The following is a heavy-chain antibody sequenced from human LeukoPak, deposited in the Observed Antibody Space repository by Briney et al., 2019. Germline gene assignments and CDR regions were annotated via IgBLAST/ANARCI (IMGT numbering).Heavy chain of an antibody. D-gene: IGHD1-1*01. CDR1: GGSISSYY. J-gene: IGHJ4*02. V-gene: IGHV4-38-2*02. Sequence: SETLSLTCTVSGGSISSYYWSWIRQPPGKGLEWIGSIYHSGSTYYNPSLKSRVTISVDTSKNQFSLKLSSVTAADTAVYYCARASATGTVPLDYWGQETLVTVSS. CDR3: ARASATGTVPLDY. CDR2: IYHSGST.